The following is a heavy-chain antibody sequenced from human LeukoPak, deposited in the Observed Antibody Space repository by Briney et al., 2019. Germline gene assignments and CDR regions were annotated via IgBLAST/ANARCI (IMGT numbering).Heavy chain of an antibody. CDR2: IYHSGST. CDR1: GGSIRSSYYY. Sequence: SETLSLTCTVSGGSIRSSYYYWGWIRQPPGKGLEWIGSIYHSGSTNYNPSLKSRVTISVDKSKNQFSLKLSSVTAADTAVYYCARGYLEWELHFFDYWGQGTLVTVSS. V-gene: IGHV4-39*07. D-gene: IGHD1-26*01. CDR3: ARGYLEWELHFFDY. J-gene: IGHJ4*02.